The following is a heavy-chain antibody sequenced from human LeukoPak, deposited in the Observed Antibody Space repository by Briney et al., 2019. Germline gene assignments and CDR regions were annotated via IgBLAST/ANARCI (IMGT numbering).Heavy chain of an antibody. J-gene: IGHJ4*02. CDR3: ARLLVYGSGAEAFDY. V-gene: IGHV3-21*01. CDR1: GFTFSSYS. CDR2: ISSSSSYI. Sequence: PGGSLRLSCAASGFTFSSYSMNWVRQAPGKGLEWVSSISSSSSYIYYADSVKGRFTISRDNSKNTLYLQMNSLRAEDTAVYYCARLLVYGSGAEAFDYWGQGTLVTVSS. D-gene: IGHD3-10*01.